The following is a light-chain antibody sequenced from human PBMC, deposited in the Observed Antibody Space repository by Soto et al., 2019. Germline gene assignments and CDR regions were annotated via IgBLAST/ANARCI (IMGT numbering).Light chain of an antibody. CDR3: QQRSTWPWT. J-gene: IGKJ2*02. CDR1: QSVSNS. CDR2: EAS. V-gene: IGKV3-11*01. Sequence: DIVLTQSPATLSLSPGERATLSCRASQSVSNSLAWYQQRPGQAPRLIIYEASNRATGIPASFSGSGSGTDFTLTISRLESEDFAVYYRQQRSTWPWTFGQGTNLEI.